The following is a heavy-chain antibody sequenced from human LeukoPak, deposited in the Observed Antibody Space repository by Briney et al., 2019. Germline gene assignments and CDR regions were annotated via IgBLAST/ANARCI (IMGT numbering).Heavy chain of an antibody. D-gene: IGHD3-22*01. J-gene: IGHJ3*02. CDR3: ARTLITMIRGAFDI. CDR1: GFTFSSYS. CDR2: ISSSSSYI. Sequence: PGGSLRLSCAASGFTFSSYSMNWVRQAPGKGLEWVSSISSSSSYIYYADSVKGRFTISRDNAKNSLYLQMNSLRAEDTAVYYCARTLITMIRGAFDIWGQGTMVTVSS. V-gene: IGHV3-21*01.